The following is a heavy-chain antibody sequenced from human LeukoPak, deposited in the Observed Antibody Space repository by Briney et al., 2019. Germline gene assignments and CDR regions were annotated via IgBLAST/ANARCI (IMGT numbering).Heavy chain of an antibody. CDR3: AKSTGYSTTGRDFDS. CDR2: ISGGGATT. J-gene: IGHJ4*02. V-gene: IGHV3-23*01. D-gene: IGHD6-13*01. CDR1: GFTFSSYA. Sequence: PGGSLRLSCAASGFTFSSYAMSWVRQAPGKGLKWVSDISGGGATTFYADSVKGRFTISRDNSKNTLYLQLSSLRAEDTAVYYCAKSTGYSTTGRDFDSWGRGTLVTVSS.